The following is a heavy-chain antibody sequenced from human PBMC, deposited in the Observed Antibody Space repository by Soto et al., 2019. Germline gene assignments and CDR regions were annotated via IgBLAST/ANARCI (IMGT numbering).Heavy chain of an antibody. Sequence: GGSLRLSCTASGFTFGDYAMSWFRQAPGKGLEWVGFIRSKAYGGTTEYAASVKGRFTISRDDSKSIAYLQMNSLKTEDTAVYYCTRSSYYDSTGYPRYWGQGTMVTVSS. CDR3: TRSSYYDSTGYPRY. D-gene: IGHD3-22*01. J-gene: IGHJ3*01. V-gene: IGHV3-49*03. CDR2: IRSKAYGGTT. CDR1: GFTFGDYA.